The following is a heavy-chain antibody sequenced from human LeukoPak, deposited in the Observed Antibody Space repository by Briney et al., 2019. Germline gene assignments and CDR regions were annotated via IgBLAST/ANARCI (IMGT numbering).Heavy chain of an antibody. J-gene: IGHJ4*02. Sequence: GGSLRLSCAASGFTFSSYSMNWVRQAPGKGLEWVSSISSSSSYIYYADSVKGRFTISRDNAKNSLYLQMNSLRAEDTAVYYCARAGLGDIQLWLSGYWGQGTLVTVSS. CDR1: GFTFSSYS. D-gene: IGHD5-18*01. CDR3: ARAGLGDIQLWLSGY. CDR2: ISSSSSYI. V-gene: IGHV3-21*01.